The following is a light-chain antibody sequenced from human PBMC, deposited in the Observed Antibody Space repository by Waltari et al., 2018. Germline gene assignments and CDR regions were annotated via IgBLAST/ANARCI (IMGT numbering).Light chain of an antibody. V-gene: IGLV2-14*03. Sequence: QSALTQHASVSGSPGQSITISCSGIGSGVGASDFVSWFQLHPGKAPQVIIYDVTNRPAGVSDRFSASKSADTASLTISGLQPEDEGDYYCSSQTLDGVVLFGGGTKLTVL. CDR2: DVT. CDR1: GSGVGASDF. CDR3: SSQTLDGVVL. J-gene: IGLJ2*01.